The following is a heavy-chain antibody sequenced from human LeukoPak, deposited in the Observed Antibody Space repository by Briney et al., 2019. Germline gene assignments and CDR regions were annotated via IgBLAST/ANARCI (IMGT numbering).Heavy chain of an antibody. D-gene: IGHD3-10*01. V-gene: IGHV4-39*01. CDR1: GGSISSSSYY. CDR3: ARHRGGSGNSYHTFDI. Sequence: SETLSLTCTVSGGSISSSSYYWGWIRQPPGKGLEWIGSIYYSGSTYYNPSLKSRVTISVDTSKNQFSLNLTSVTVADTAVYFCARHRGGSGNSYHTFDIWGQGTMVTVSS. CDR2: IYYSGST. J-gene: IGHJ3*02.